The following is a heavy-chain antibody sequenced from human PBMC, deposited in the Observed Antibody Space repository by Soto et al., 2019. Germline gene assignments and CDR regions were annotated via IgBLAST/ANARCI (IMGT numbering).Heavy chain of an antibody. Sequence: PGESLKISCHGSGYSFAIYWIGWVRQMPGKDLEWMGIIYPGDSDTRYSLSFQGQVTISADKSLRTAYLQWTSLKASDTALYYCARTRSFTLGFYYDGMDVWGQGTTVTVSS. V-gene: IGHV5-51*01. CDR2: IYPGDSDT. J-gene: IGHJ6*02. D-gene: IGHD6-6*01. CDR3: ARTRSFTLGFYYDGMDV. CDR1: GYSFAIYW.